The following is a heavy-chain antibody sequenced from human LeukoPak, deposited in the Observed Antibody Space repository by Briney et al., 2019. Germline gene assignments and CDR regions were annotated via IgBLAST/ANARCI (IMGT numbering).Heavy chain of an antibody. CDR1: GFIFNTYS. V-gene: IGHV3-21*06. D-gene: IGHD1-14*01. CDR2: ISGNSDYI. Sequence: GGSLRLSCAASGFIFNTYSMNWVRQAPGKGLEWASSISGNSDYIFYADSVKGRFTISRDNDKNLVSLQMNSLRADDTAVYYCAREPLRGGWFDPWGQGAQVTVSS. J-gene: IGHJ5*02. CDR3: AREPLRGGWFDP.